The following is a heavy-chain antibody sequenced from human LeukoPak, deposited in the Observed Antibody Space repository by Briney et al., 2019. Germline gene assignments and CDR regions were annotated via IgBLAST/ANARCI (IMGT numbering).Heavy chain of an antibody. V-gene: IGHV3-48*01. Sequence: TGGSLRLSCAASGFNFNNHNMNWVRQAPGKGLQWVSYISGSGDAIFYAESVQGRFTISRDNAKNSVHLQMNSLRAEDTAVYYCARTYGSGSLDYGGQGTLVTVSS. D-gene: IGHD2-15*01. CDR1: GFNFNNHN. CDR2: ISGSGDAI. J-gene: IGHJ4*02. CDR3: ARTYGSGSLDY.